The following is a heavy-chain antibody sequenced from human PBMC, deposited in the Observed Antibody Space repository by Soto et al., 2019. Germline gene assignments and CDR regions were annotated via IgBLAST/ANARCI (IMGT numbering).Heavy chain of an antibody. J-gene: IGHJ4*02. V-gene: IGHV3-48*02. CDR1: GFAFSNYS. CDR2: ISSSSTNT. Sequence: EVQLVESGGGLVQPGGSLRLSCAGSGFAFSNYSMNWVRQAPGKGLEWVSYISSSSTNTYYAASVRGRFTISRDNAKNSLYLRMNSLKDEDTAVYCCARGTKGGSPPLWGQGTLVTVSS. CDR3: ARGTKGGSPPL. D-gene: IGHD1-7*01.